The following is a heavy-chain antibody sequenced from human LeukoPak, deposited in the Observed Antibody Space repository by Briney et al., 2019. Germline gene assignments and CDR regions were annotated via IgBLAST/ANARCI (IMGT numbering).Heavy chain of an antibody. CDR3: VRVGYDLHFDY. D-gene: IGHD5-12*01. J-gene: IGHJ4*02. Sequence: SETLSLTCTVSGGSISSSSYYWGWIRQPPGKGLEWIGSVYYSGSTYYNPSLKSRVTISVDTSKNQFSLKLSSVTAADTAVYYCVRVGYDLHFDYWGQGTLVTVSS. CDR1: GGSISSSSYY. CDR2: VYYSGST. V-gene: IGHV4-39*07.